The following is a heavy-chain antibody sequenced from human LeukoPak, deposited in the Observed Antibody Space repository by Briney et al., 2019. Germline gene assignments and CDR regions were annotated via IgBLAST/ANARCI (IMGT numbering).Heavy chain of an antibody. CDR3: GKDSRPSVTTFRSRWTDS. D-gene: IGHD4-11*01. J-gene: IGHJ4*02. CDR1: GFTVSSNY. Sequence: GGSLRLSCAASGFTVSSNYMSWVRQAPGKGLEWVSAISGSSRSTYHAESVKGRFTISRDNSKNTLSLQMNSLRAEDTAVYYCGKDSRPSVTTFRSRWTDSWGQGTLVTVSS. V-gene: IGHV3-23*01. CDR2: ISGSSRST.